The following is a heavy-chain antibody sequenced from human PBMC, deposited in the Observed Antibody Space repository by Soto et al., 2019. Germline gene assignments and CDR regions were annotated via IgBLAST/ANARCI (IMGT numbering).Heavy chain of an antibody. CDR1: GLTCKSYA. Sequence: SLRLSCLASGLTCKSYAMNWVRQATGKGLEWVSYISSSGSTIYYADSVKGRVTISGDKSNNQVSLNLRSVTAADTAVYYCARGSYGNYLWGRGTLVTVSS. CDR3: ARGSYGNYL. J-gene: IGHJ4*02. V-gene: IGHV3-48*03. CDR2: ISSSGSTI. D-gene: IGHD1-7*01.